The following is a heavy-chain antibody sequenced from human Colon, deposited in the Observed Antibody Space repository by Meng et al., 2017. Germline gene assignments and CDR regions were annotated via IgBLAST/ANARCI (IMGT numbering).Heavy chain of an antibody. V-gene: IGHV2-5*02. CDR2: IYWDDDK. D-gene: IGHD1-26*01. CDR1: GFSLSTSGVG. Sequence: SGPTLVKPTQTLTLTCTFSGFSLSTSGVGVGLIRQPPGKALEWLAHIYWDDDKRYSPSLRSRLTVTKDTSKNQVVLTMTNMDPVDTATYYCAQRNSGSYYHWGQGTLVTVSS. J-gene: IGHJ4*02. CDR3: AQRNSGSYYH.